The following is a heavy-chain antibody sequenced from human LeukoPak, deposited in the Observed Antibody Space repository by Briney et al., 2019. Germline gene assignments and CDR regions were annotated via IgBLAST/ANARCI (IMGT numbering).Heavy chain of an antibody. J-gene: IGHJ3*02. CDR1: GFTFSSYA. CDR2: ISYDGSNK. Sequence: GGSLRLSCAASGFTFSSYAMHWVRQAPGKGLEWVAVISYDGSNKYYADSVKGRFTISRDNSKNTLYLQMNSLRAEDTAVYYCARERSSSWYLAFDIWGQGTMVTVSS. D-gene: IGHD6-13*01. V-gene: IGHV3-30-3*01. CDR3: ARERSSSWYLAFDI.